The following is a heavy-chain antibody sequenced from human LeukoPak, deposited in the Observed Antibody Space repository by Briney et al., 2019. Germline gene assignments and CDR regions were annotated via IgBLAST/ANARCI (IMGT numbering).Heavy chain of an antibody. D-gene: IGHD3-10*01. Sequence: ASVTVSYKASGYTFTIYDINWVRQATGQGLEWMGWMNPNSGNTGYAQKFQGRVTMTRNTSISTAYMELSSLRSEDTAVYYCATMRITMVRGTYVHYYYGMDVWGQGTTVTVSS. CDR1: GYTFTIYD. J-gene: IGHJ6*02. CDR3: ATMRITMVRGTYVHYYYGMDV. V-gene: IGHV1-8*01. CDR2: MNPNSGNT.